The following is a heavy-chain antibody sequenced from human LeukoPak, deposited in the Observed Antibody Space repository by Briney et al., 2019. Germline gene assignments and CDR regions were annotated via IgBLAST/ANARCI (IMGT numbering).Heavy chain of an antibody. CDR2: IYYSGSS. D-gene: IGHD6-6*01. V-gene: IGHV4-31*03. CDR3: ARDSIATLGSDY. J-gene: IGHJ4*02. Sequence: SQTLSLTCTVSGGSINNGGYYWSWIRQHPGKGLEWIGYIYYSGSSYYNPSLRSRVTISVDTSKSHFSLKLSSVTAADTAVYYCARDSIATLGSDYWGQGTLVTVSS. CDR1: GGSINNGGYY.